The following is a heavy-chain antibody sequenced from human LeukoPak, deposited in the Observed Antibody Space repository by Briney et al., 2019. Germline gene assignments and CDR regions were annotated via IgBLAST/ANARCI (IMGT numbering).Heavy chain of an antibody. V-gene: IGHV3-9*01. CDR1: GFTFDDYA. CDR2: ISWNSGSI. Sequence: PGRSLRLSCAASGFTFDDYAMHWVRQAPGKGLEWVSGISWNSGSIGYADSVKGRFTISRDNAKNSLYLQMNSLRAEDTAVYYCAKDRGRYYYYMDVWGKGTTVTVSS. D-gene: IGHD3-10*01. J-gene: IGHJ6*03. CDR3: AKDRGRYYYYMDV.